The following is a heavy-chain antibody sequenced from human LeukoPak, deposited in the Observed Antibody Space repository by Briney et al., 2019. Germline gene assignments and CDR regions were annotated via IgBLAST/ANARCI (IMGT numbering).Heavy chain of an antibody. D-gene: IGHD3-10*01. J-gene: IGHJ4*02. CDR3: ARAGIKQLVWFGESQTHPFDY. CDR1: GFTFSSYA. CDR2: ISYDGSNK. V-gene: IGHV3-30-3*01. Sequence: GSLRLSCAASGFTFSSYAMHWVRQAPGKGLEWVAVISYDGSNKYYADSVKGRFTISRDNSKNTLYLQMNSLRAEDTAVYYCARAGIKQLVWFGESQTHPFDYWGQGTLVTVSS.